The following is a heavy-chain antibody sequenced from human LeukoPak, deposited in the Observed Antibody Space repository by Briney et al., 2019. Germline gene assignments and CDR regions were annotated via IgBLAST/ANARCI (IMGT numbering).Heavy chain of an antibody. V-gene: IGHV3-20*04. D-gene: IGHD6-13*01. CDR3: ARVPYFIAAAGTIGGDYYMDV. Sequence: PGGSLRLSCAASGFTFDDYGMSWVRQAPGKGLEWVSGINWNGGSTGYADSVKGRFTISRDNAKNSLYLQMNSLRAEDTALYYCARVPYFIAAAGTIGGDYYMDVWGKGTTVTVSS. CDR1: GFTFDDYG. J-gene: IGHJ6*03. CDR2: INWNGGST.